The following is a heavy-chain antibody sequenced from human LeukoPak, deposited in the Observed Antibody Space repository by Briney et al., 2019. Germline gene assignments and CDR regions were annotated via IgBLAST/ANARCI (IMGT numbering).Heavy chain of an antibody. Sequence: SGGSLRLSCAASGFTFSSYWMHWVRQAPGKGLVWVSRINSDGSSTSCADSVKGRFTISRDNAKNTLYLQMNSLRAEDTAVYYCARGSGPIVVVPAANDYWGQGALVTVSS. CDR2: INSDGSST. V-gene: IGHV3-74*01. D-gene: IGHD2-2*01. CDR1: GFTFSSYW. CDR3: ARGSGPIVVVPAANDY. J-gene: IGHJ4*02.